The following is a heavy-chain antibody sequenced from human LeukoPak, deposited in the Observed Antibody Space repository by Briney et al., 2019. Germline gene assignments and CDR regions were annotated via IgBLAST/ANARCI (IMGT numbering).Heavy chain of an antibody. V-gene: IGHV3-20*04. CDR1: GFTFDDYG. CDR3: AREYDSSGYYYLGYYYYYMDV. CDR2: INWNGGST. D-gene: IGHD3-22*01. Sequence: GGSLRLSCAASGFTFDDYGMSWVRQAPGKGLEWVSGINWNGGSTGYADSVEGRFTISRDNAKNSLYLQMNSLRAEDTALYYCAREYDSSGYYYLGYYYYYMDVWGKGTTVTVSS. J-gene: IGHJ6*03.